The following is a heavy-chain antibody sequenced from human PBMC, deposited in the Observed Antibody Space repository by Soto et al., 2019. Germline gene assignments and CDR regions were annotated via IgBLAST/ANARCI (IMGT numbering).Heavy chain of an antibody. CDR1: GFTFSSYW. Sequence: GGSLRLSCAASGFTFSSYWMSWVRQAPGKGLEWVANIKQDGSEKYYVDSVKGRFTISRDNSKNTLYLQMNSLRAEDTAVYYCAKGERWLQYYYFDYWGQGTLVTVSS. D-gene: IGHD5-12*01. V-gene: IGHV3-7*05. CDR2: IKQDGSEK. CDR3: AKGERWLQYYYFDY. J-gene: IGHJ4*02.